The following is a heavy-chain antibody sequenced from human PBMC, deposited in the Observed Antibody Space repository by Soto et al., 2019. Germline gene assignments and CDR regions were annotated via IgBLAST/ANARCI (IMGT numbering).Heavy chain of an antibody. V-gene: IGHV1-18*01. CDR1: GYTFTSYG. D-gene: IGHD1-7*01. CDR3: ARDNLGFNWNYSLSPRNDY. CDR2: ISAYNNNT. Sequence: GASVKVSCKASGYTFTSYGISWVRQAPGQGLEWMGWISAYNNNTNYAQKLQGRVTMTTDTSTSTAYMELRSLRSDDTAVYYCARDNLGFNWNYSLSPRNDYWGQGTLVTVSS. J-gene: IGHJ4*02.